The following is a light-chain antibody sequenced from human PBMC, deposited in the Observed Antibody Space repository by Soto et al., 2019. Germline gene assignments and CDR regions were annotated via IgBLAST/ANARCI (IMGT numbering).Light chain of an antibody. V-gene: IGKV1-9*01. J-gene: IGKJ1*01. CDR2: AAS. CDR1: QGISSY. CDR3: QQSNSYPRT. Sequence: DIQLTQSPSFLSASVGDRVTITCRASQGISSYLAWYQQKPGKAPKLLIYAASTLQSGVPSRFSGSGSGTEFTLTISSLQPEDFATYYCQQSNSYPRTLGQGTKVDIK.